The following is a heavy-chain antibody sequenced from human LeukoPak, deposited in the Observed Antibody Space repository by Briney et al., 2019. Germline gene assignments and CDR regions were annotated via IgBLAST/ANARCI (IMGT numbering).Heavy chain of an antibody. CDR1: GFTFSSYS. CDR2: ISSSSSYI. CDR3: ARDRTNYYDSSGYWDY. Sequence: GGSLRLSCAASGFTFSSYSMNWVRQAPGKGLEWVSSISSSSSYIYYADSVKGRFTISRDNAKNSLYLQMNSLGAEDTAVYYCARDRTNYYDSSGYWDYWGQGTLVTVSS. D-gene: IGHD3-22*01. J-gene: IGHJ4*02. V-gene: IGHV3-21*01.